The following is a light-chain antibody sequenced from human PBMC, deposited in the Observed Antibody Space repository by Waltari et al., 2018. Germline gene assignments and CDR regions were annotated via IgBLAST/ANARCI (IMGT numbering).Light chain of an antibody. CDR3: QHYNGYPVT. V-gene: IGKV1-5*03. CDR2: MAS. J-gene: IGKJ4*01. CDR1: QSISTW. Sequence: DIQMTQSPSTLSASVGDRVTITCRASQSISTWLAVYQQKPGKAPKLLIYMASSLESGVSSRFSGSRSGTEFTLSISSLQPADSATYYCQHYNGYPVTFGGGTKVEIK.